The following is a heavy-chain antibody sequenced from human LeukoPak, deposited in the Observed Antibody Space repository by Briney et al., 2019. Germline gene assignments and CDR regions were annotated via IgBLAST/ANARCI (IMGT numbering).Heavy chain of an antibody. CDR3: AKDMGSGNYKGYFDY. CDR1: GFRFDDYA. CDR2: ISWSSHNI. J-gene: IGHJ4*02. D-gene: IGHD1-26*01. V-gene: IGHV3-9*01. Sequence: QPGRSLRLSCAPSGFRFDDYAMHWVRQAPGKGLEWVSGISWSSHNIGYADSVKGRFTISRDNAKNSLYLQMNSLSPEDTALYYCAKDMGSGNYKGYFDYWGQGVLVTVSS.